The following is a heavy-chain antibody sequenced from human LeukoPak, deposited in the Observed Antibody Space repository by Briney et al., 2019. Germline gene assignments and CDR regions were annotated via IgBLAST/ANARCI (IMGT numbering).Heavy chain of an antibody. J-gene: IGHJ5*02. D-gene: IGHD3-10*01. CDR2: IYYTGSA. Sequence: SDTLSLLCTLCVHSISLSSYYCAWIRQPPGKGLEWIERIYYTGSAYYNPSLKSRVTISVDTSNTQFSLRLADVTAANTAVYYCARHGSGSCFDPWGQGTLVTVSS. CDR3: ARHGSGSCFDP. CDR1: VHSISLSSYY. V-gene: IGHV4-39*01.